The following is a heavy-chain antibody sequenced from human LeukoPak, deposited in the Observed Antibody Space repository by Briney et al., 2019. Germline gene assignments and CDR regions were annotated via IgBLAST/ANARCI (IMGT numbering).Heavy chain of an antibody. V-gene: IGHV3-21*01. CDR1: GFTFSSYS. J-gene: IGHJ4*02. D-gene: IGHD2-15*01. CDR2: ISSSSSYI. CDR3: ASSYCSGGSCYEYYFDY. Sequence: GGSLRLSCAASGFTFSSYSMNWVRQAPGKGLEWVSSISSSSSYIYYADSVKGRFTISRGNAKNSLYLQMNSLRAEDTAVYYCASSYCSGGSCYEYYFDYWGQGTLVTVSS.